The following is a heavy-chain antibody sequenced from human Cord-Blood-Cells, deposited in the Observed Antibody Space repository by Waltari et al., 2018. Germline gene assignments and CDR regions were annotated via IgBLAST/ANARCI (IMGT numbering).Heavy chain of an antibody. CDR2: INHSGST. J-gene: IGHJ5*02. CDR3: ARGYCSSTSCNWFDP. V-gene: IGHV4-34*01. Sequence: QVQLQQWGAGLLKPSETLSLTCAVYGGSFSGYYWSWIRQPPGKGLEWNGEINHSGSTNYNPSLKSRVTISVDTSKNQFSLKLSSVTAADTAVYYCARGYCSSTSCNWFDPWGQGTLVTVSS. D-gene: IGHD2-2*01. CDR1: GGSFSGYY.